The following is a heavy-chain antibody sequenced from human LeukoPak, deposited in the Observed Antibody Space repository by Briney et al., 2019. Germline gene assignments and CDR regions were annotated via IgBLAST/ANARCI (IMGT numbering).Heavy chain of an antibody. V-gene: IGHV4-39*01. CDR1: GGSISSSSYY. CDR2: IYYSGST. Sequence: PSETLSLTCTVSGGSISSSSYYWGWIRQPPGTGLEWIGSIYYSGSTYYNPSLKSRVTISVDTSKNQFSLKLTSVTAADTAVYYCARQTGSGLFSLPGGQGTLVTVSS. CDR3: ARQTGSGLFSLP. D-gene: IGHD3/OR15-3a*01. J-gene: IGHJ4*02.